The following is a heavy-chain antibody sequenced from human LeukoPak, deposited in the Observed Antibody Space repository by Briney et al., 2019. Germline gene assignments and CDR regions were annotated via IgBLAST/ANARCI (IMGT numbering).Heavy chain of an antibody. CDR3: ARGGYGSGSYYNGYYYYYMDV. CDR1: GGSISSYY. CDR2: VYYSGST. Sequence: KPSETLSLTCTVSGGSISSYYWSWIRQPPGKGLEWIGYVYYSGSTSYNPSLKSRVTISVDTSKNQFSLKLRSVTAADTAVYYCARGGYGSGSYYNGYYYYYMDVWGKGTTVTVSS. D-gene: IGHD3-10*01. J-gene: IGHJ6*03. V-gene: IGHV4-59*01.